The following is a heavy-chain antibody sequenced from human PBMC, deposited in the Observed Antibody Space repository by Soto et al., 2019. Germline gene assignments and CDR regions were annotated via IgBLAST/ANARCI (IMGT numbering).Heavy chain of an antibody. J-gene: IGHJ4*02. CDR2: ISYDGSNK. Sequence: QVQLVESGGGVVQPGRSLRLSCAASGFTFSSYAMHWVRQAPGKGLEWVAVISYDGSNKYYADSVKGRFTISRDNSKNTLYLQINSLRAEDTAVYYCARPYYDILTGYVYWGQGTLVTVSS. CDR1: GFTFSSYA. V-gene: IGHV3-30-3*01. CDR3: ARPYYDILTGYVY. D-gene: IGHD3-9*01.